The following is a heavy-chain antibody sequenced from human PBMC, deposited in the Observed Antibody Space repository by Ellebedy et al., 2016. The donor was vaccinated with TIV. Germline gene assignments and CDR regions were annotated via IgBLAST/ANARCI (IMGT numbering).Heavy chain of an antibody. CDR3: ARYSEGGNYY. J-gene: IGHJ4*02. CDR1: GYTFTGYY. V-gene: IGHV1-18*04. D-gene: IGHD4-23*01. CDR2: INPYNGNT. Sequence: AASVKVSCKASGYTFTGYYMHWVRQAPGQGLEWMGWINPYNGNTNYAQQFHDRVTMTTDTFTSTAYMELRSLRSDDTAVYYCARYSEGGNYYWGQGSLVTVSS.